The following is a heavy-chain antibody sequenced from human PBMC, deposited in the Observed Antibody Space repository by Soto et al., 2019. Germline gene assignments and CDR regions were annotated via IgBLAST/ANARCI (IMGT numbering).Heavy chain of an antibody. J-gene: IGHJ4*02. CDR2: ISDGGTNT. CDR1: GFTFSRHA. Sequence: GGSLRLSCAASGFTFSRHAMSWVRRAPGKGLDWVSTISDGGTNTFYADSVKGRFTISRDNSKNTLFLQLNSLGAEDSAIYYCARHTASKQAGRNFDYWGQGILVTVSS. D-gene: IGHD2-21*01. V-gene: IGHV3-23*01. CDR3: ARHTASKQAGRNFDY.